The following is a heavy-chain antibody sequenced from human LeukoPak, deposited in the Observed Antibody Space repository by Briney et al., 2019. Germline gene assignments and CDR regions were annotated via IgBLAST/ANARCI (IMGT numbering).Heavy chain of an antibody. Sequence: ASVKVSCKVSGYTLTELSMHWVRQAPGKGLEWMGGFDPEDGETIYAQKFQGRVTMTEDTSTDTAYMELSSLRSEDTAVYYCASGGGVPTWIQLWPLDYWGQGTLVTVSP. V-gene: IGHV1-24*01. CDR3: ASGGGVPTWIQLWPLDY. J-gene: IGHJ4*02. CDR1: GYTLTELS. CDR2: FDPEDGET. D-gene: IGHD5-18*01.